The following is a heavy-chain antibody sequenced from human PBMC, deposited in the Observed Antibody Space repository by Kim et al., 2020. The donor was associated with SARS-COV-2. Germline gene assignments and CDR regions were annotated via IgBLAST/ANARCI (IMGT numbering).Heavy chain of an antibody. Sequence: ASVKVSCKASGYTFTSYGISWVRQAPGQGLEWMGWISAYNGNTNYAQKLQGRVTMTTDTSTSTAYMELRSLRSDDTAVYYCARFPDHGYFRNRLFWYFDLWGRGTLVTVSS. D-gene: IGHD5-18*01. CDR2: ISAYNGNT. CDR3: ARFPDHGYFRNRLFWYFDL. V-gene: IGHV1-18*01. CDR1: GYTFTSYG. J-gene: IGHJ2*01.